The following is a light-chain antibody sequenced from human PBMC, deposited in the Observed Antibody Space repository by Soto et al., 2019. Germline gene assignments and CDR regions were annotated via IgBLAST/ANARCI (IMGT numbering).Light chain of an antibody. V-gene: IGKV1-12*01. CDR3: HQASSFPLS. CDR2: KAS. CDR1: QVISSW. Sequence: DIQMTQSPSSVSASXXXXXXXXXXASQVISSWLAXXXXXXGRAPNLLIYKASTLQTGVPSRFSGSGSGTDFTLTITNLQPEDFATYYCHQASSFPLSFGGGTKVDIK. J-gene: IGKJ4*01.